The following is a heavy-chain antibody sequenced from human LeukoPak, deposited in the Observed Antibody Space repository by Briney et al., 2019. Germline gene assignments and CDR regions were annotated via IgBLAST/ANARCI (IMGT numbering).Heavy chain of an antibody. J-gene: IGHJ4*02. CDR2: LYSGGIT. D-gene: IGHD4-17*01. Sequence: GGSLRLSCAASGFTVGRNYMSWVRQAPGKGLEWVSVLYSGGITYSADSVKGRFTISRDNSKYTLYLQMNSLRAEDTALYYCAKEIWPTVTIPGRTYFDYWGQGALVTVSS. CDR3: AKEIWPTVTIPGRTYFDY. CDR1: GFTVGRNY. V-gene: IGHV3-53*05.